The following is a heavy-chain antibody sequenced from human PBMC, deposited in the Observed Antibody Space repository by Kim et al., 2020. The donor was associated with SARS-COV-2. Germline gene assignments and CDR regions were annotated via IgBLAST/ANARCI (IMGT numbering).Heavy chain of an antibody. V-gene: IGHV4-61*01. D-gene: IGHD3-22*01. CDR1: GGSVSSGSYY. Sequence: SETLSLTCTVSGGSVSSGSYYWSWIRQPPGKGLEWIGYIYYSGSTNYNPSLKSRVTISVDTSKNQFSLKLSSVTAADTAVYYCAREGVVITKGNWFDPWGQGTLVTVSS. J-gene: IGHJ5*02. CDR3: AREGVVITKGNWFDP. CDR2: IYYSGST.